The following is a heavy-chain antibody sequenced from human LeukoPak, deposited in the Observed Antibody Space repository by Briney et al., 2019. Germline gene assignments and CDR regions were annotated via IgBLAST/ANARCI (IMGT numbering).Heavy chain of an antibody. V-gene: IGHV4-59*01. Sequence: SETLSLTCTVSGGSISSYYWSWIRQPPGKGLEWIGYIYYSGSTNYNPSLKSRVTISVETSKNQFSLKLSSVTAADTAVYYCARSGIPNYDFWSGYYTSGFDPWGQGTLVTVSS. CDR2: IYYSGST. CDR1: GGSISSYY. D-gene: IGHD3-3*01. J-gene: IGHJ5*02. CDR3: ARSGIPNYDFWSGYYTSGFDP.